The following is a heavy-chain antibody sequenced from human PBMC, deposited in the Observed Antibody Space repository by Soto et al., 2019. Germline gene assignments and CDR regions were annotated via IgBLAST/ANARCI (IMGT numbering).Heavy chain of an antibody. CDR1: GGSISSGGYY. CDR3: ARGGYFDWLLAWFDP. CDR2: IYYSGST. D-gene: IGHD3-9*01. V-gene: IGHV4-31*03. J-gene: IGHJ5*02. Sequence: QVQLQESGPGLVKPSQTLSLTCTVSGGSISSGGYYWSWIRQHPGKGLEWIGYIYYSGSTYYNPSLKSRVTIXXDXSXXQFSLKLSSVTAADTAVYYCARGGYFDWLLAWFDPWGQGTLVTVSS.